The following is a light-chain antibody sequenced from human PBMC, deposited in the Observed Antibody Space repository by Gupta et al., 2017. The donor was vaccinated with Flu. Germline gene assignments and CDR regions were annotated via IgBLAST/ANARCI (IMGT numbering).Light chain of an antibody. CDR2: SNN. CDR1: SSNIGSNT. V-gene: IGLV1-44*01. CDR3: ASWDDSLNGFYV. Sequence: QSVLTQPPSASGTPGQRVTISCSGSSSNIGSNTVNWYQHLPGTTPKLLIYSNNQRPSGVPDRFSGSKSGTSVSLAISGLQSEEEADYYCASWDDSLNGFYVFGTGTKVTVL. J-gene: IGLJ1*01.